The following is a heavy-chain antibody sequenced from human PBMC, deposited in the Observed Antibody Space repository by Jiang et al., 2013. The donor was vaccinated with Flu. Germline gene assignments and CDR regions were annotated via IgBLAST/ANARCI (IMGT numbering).Heavy chain of an antibody. CDR2: IFSNDEK. Sequence: KPTQTLTLTCTVSGFSLSNTRLGVSWIRQPPGKALEWLAHIFSNDEKSYSTSLKSRLTISKDTSKSQVVLTMTNMDPVDTATYYCTRTWNYDFWTGFFPDYWGQGTLVTVSS. CDR1: GFSLSNTRLG. D-gene: IGHD3-3*01. V-gene: IGHV2-26*01. CDR3: TRTWNYDFWTGFFPDY. J-gene: IGHJ4*02.